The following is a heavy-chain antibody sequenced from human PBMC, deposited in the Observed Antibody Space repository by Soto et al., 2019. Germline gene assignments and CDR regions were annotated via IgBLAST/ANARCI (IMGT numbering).Heavy chain of an antibody. V-gene: IGHV1-69*13. CDR1: GGTFSSYA. J-gene: IGHJ4*02. Sequence: SVKVSCKASGGTFSSYAISWVRQAPGQGLEWMGGIIPIFGTANYAQKFQGRVTITADESTSTAYMELSSLRSEETAVYYCARDSIAVAGRLNFDYWGQGTLVTVSS. CDR3: ARDSIAVAGRLNFDY. CDR2: IIPIFGTA. D-gene: IGHD6-19*01.